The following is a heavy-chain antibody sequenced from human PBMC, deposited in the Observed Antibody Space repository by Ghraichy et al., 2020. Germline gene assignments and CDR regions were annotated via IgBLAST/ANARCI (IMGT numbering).Heavy chain of an antibody. Sequence: SQTLSLTCTVSGGSISSGGYYWSWIRQHPGKGLEWIGYIYYSGSTYYNPSLKSRVTISVDTSKNQFSLKLSSVTAADTAVYYCARDPGPAAMFSPGMDVWGQGTTVTVSS. V-gene: IGHV4-31*02. CDR2: IYYSGST. CDR1: GGSISSGGYY. CDR3: ARDPGPAAMFSPGMDV. J-gene: IGHJ6*02. D-gene: IGHD2-2*01.